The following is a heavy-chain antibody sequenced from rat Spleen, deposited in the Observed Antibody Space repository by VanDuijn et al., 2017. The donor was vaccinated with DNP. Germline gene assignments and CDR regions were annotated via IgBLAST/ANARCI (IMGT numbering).Heavy chain of an antibody. J-gene: IGHJ1*01. CDR1: GFTFSDYG. CDR3: ARGSGTYYWYFDF. Sequence: EVQLVDSGGGLVQPGRSLKLSCAASGFTFSDYGMAWVLQAPTKGLEWVAAISPSGGSTYYRDSVKGRFTVSRDNAKNTLYLQMNSLRSEDTATYYCARGSGTYYWYFDFWGPGTMVTVSS. D-gene: IGHD4-4*01. V-gene: IGHV5-19*01. CDR2: ISPSGGST.